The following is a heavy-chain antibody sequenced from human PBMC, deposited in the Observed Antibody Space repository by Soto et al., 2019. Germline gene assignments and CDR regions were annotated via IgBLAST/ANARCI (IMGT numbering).Heavy chain of an antibody. CDR2: INAGNGNT. D-gene: IGHD3-16*01. CDR3: ARDGTPGGKYFDY. J-gene: IGHJ4*02. V-gene: IGHV1-3*01. CDR1: GYTFTSYA. Sequence: GASVKVSCKASGYTFTSYAMHWVRQAPGQRLEWMGWINAGNGNTKYSQKFQGRVTITRDTSASTAYMELSSLRSEDTAVYYCARDGTPGGKYFDYWGQGTLVTVSS.